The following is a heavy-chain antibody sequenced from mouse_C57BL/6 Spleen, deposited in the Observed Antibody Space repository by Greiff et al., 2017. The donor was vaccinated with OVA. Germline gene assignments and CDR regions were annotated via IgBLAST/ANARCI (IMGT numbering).Heavy chain of an antibody. CDR2: ISYDGSN. Sequence: EVKLQESGPGLVKPSQSLSLTCSVTGYSITSGYYWNWLRQFPGNKLEWMGYISYDGSNNYNPSLKNRISITRDTSKNQFFLKLNSVTTEDTATYYCAREAAYYSNYDWYFDVWGTGTTVTVSS. CDR3: AREAAYYSNYDWYFDV. CDR1: GYSITSGYY. V-gene: IGHV3-6*01. J-gene: IGHJ1*03. D-gene: IGHD2-5*01.